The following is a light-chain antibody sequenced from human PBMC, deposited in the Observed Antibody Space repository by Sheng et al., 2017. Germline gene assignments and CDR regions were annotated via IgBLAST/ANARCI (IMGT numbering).Light chain of an antibody. Sequence: KFMLTQPHSVSGSPGKTVTISCTRSSGSIATDYVQWYQQRPGSSPIIVIYEDNQRPSGVPDRFSGSIDSSSNSASLTISGLKTEDEADYYCQSYNSNNWVFGGGTKLDRP. J-gene: IGLJ3*02. CDR1: SGSIATDY. CDR3: QSYNSNNWV. CDR2: EDN. V-gene: IGLV6-57*01.